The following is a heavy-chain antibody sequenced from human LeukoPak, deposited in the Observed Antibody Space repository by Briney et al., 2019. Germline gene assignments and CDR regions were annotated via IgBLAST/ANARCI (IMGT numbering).Heavy chain of an antibody. V-gene: IGHV3-21*01. CDR3: ARGSSNWHYFDY. CDR2: ISTSSSYI. D-gene: IGHD6-13*01. J-gene: IGHJ4*02. Sequence: GGSLRLSCAASGFTFSSYAMSWVRQAPGKGLEWVSFISTSSSYIYYGDSVKGRFTISRHNAKNSLYLQMNSLRAEDTAVYYCARGSSNWHYFDYWGQGALVTVSS. CDR1: GFTFSSYA.